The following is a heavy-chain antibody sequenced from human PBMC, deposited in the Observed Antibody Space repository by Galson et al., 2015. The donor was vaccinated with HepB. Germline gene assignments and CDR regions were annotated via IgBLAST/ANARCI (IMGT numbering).Heavy chain of an antibody. CDR1: GFTFSSYA. CDR2: ISGSGGST. Sequence: SLRLSCAASGFTFSSYAMSWVRQAPGKGLEWVSVISGSGGSTYYADSVKGRFTISRDNSKNTLHLQMNSLRAEDTAVYYCAKDALYSTSCRAFDVWGQGTMVTVSS. CDR3: AKDALYSTSCRAFDV. V-gene: IGHV3-23*01. D-gene: IGHD6-13*01. J-gene: IGHJ3*01.